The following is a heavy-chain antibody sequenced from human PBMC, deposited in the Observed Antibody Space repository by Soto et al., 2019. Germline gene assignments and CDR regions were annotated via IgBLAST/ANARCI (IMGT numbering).Heavy chain of an antibody. V-gene: IGHV1-18*01. CDR2: ISAYNGNT. CDR1: GYTFTSYG. J-gene: IGHJ6*02. Sequence: GASVKVSCKASGYTFTSYGISWVRQAPGQGLEWMGWISAYNGNTNYAQKLQGRVTMTTDTSTSTAYMELRSLRSDDTAVYYCANAGGGHKHQYYYGMDVWRQGTTVTVS. D-gene: IGHD3-16*01. CDR3: ANAGGGHKHQYYYGMDV.